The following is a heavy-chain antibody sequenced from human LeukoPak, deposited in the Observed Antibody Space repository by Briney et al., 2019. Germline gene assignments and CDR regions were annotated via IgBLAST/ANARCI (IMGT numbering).Heavy chain of an antibody. V-gene: IGHV1-2*02. CDR2: INPNSGGT. D-gene: IGHD6-13*01. J-gene: IGHJ6*03. CDR1: GYTFTGYY. Sequence: GASVKVSCKASGYTFTGYYMHWVRQAPGQGLEWMGWINPNSGGTNYAQKFQGRVTMTRDTSISTAYMELSRLRSDDTAVYYCARAIAAAGRHYYYMDVWGKGTTVTISS. CDR3: ARAIAAAGRHYYYMDV.